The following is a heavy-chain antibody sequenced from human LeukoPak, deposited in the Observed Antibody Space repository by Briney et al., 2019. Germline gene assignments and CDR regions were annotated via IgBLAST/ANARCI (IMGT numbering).Heavy chain of an antibody. CDR2: THYSGNT. J-gene: IGHJ6*02. Sequence: SETLSLTCTVSGGSISSSKYYWGWIRQPPGKGLEWIGSTHYSGNTYYNPSLKSRVTMSVDTSKNQFSLKLSSVTAADTAVYYCARDGTYYDFWSGYWYYGMDVWGQGTTVTVSS. D-gene: IGHD3-3*01. CDR3: ARDGTYYDFWSGYWYYGMDV. V-gene: IGHV4-39*07. CDR1: GGSISSSKYY.